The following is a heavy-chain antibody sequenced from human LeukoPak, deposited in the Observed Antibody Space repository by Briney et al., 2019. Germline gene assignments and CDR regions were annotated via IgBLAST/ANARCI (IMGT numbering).Heavy chain of an antibody. CDR3: ARAVRSGWYHYYYGMDV. V-gene: IGHV1-2*02. Sequence: ASVKVSCKASGYTFTGYYMHWVRQAPGQGLEWMGWINPNSGGTNYAQKFQGRVTMTRDTSISTAYMELSRLRSDDTAVYYCARAVRSGWYHYYYGMDVWGQGTTVTVSS. D-gene: IGHD6-19*01. J-gene: IGHJ6*02. CDR2: INPNSGGT. CDR1: GYTFTGYY.